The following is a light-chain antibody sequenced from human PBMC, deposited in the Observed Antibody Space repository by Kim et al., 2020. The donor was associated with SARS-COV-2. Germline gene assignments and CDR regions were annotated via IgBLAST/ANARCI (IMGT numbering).Light chain of an antibody. CDR1: ENINNW. J-gene: IGKJ1*01. V-gene: IGKV1-5*03. CDR2: KAS. Sequence: DIQMTQSPSTLSASVGDRVTITCRASENINNWLAWYQQKPGKAPKVLIYKASTLESGVPSRFSGSGSGTDFTLTISSLQPDDFATYYCQHFRTFGQGTKLEI. CDR3: QHFRT.